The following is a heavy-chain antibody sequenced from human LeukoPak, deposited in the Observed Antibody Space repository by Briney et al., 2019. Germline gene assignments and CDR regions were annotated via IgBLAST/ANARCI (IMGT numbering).Heavy chain of an antibody. Sequence: PGGSLRLSCAASGFTFSSYAMNWVRQAPGKGLEWVSHISGSGISTYYADSVKGRFTFSRDNSKNTLYLQMNSLRAEDTAVYYCAKVRVGATTGGFDYWGQGTLVTVSS. J-gene: IGHJ4*02. CDR3: AKVRVGATTGGFDY. CDR2: ISGSGIST. V-gene: IGHV3-23*01. D-gene: IGHD1-26*01. CDR1: GFTFSSYA.